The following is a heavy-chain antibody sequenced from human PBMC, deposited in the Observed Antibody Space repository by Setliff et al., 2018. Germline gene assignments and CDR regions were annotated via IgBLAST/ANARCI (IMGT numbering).Heavy chain of an antibody. CDR1: GFTFSNYA. CDR2: ISSSSSYI. J-gene: IGHJ4*02. D-gene: IGHD2-2*01. Sequence: PGGSLRLSCAASGFTFSNYAMNWVRQAPGKGLEWVSSISSSSSYIYYADSVKGRFTISRDNAKNALYLQMNSLRAEDTAVYYCARSYQLPIFDYWGQGTLVTVSS. V-gene: IGHV3-21*01. CDR3: ARSYQLPIFDY.